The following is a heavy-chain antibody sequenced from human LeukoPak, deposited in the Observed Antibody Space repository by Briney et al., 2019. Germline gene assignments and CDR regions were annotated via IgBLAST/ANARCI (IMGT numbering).Heavy chain of an antibody. J-gene: IGHJ4*02. CDR1: GGSITSSNFY. Sequence: SSETLSLTCTVSGGSITSSNFYWGWIRQPPGKGLEWIGSIFYTGNTYYQPSLRGRLSTSLDTSKNLFSLRLNSVTAADTAVYYCARNYYDSSGYYIDQFYFDSWGQGTLVTVSS. V-gene: IGHV4-39*07. CDR3: ARNYYDSSGYYIDQFYFDS. D-gene: IGHD3-22*01. CDR2: IFYTGNT.